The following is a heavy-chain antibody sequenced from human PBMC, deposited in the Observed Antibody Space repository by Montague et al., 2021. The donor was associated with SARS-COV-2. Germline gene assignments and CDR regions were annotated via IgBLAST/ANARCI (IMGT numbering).Heavy chain of an antibody. D-gene: IGHD1-14*01. V-gene: IGHV3-48*03. CDR1: GFTFISYE. CDR3: TRDRSYFGY. Sequence: SLRLSCAASGFTFISYEMNWVRQTPGKGLEWISHISSSGGTIYYADSVKGRFTISRDNAKNSLYLQMHSLRAEETGLYYCTRDRSYFGYWGQGTLVTVSS. CDR2: ISSSGGTI. J-gene: IGHJ4*02.